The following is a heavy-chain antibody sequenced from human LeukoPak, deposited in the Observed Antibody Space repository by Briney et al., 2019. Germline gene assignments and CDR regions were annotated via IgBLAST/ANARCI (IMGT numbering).Heavy chain of an antibody. CDR1: GFTFSSHA. CDR3: ARGGTVGATVYYFDY. J-gene: IGHJ4*02. V-gene: IGHV3-30-3*01. D-gene: IGHD1-26*01. CDR2: ISYDGSNK. Sequence: GGSLRLSCAGSGFTFSSHAIHWVRQAPGKGLEWVAVISYDGSNKNYVDSVKGRFTISRDNSKNTLYLEMNRLRGEDTAVYYCARGGTVGATVYYFDYWGQGTLVTVSS.